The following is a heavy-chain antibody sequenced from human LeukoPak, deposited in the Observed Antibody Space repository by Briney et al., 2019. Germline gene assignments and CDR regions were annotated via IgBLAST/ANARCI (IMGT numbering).Heavy chain of an antibody. CDR1: GYTFTSYG. CDR2: ISAYNGNT. CDR3: ARGNSITMIVVPDGAFDI. J-gene: IGHJ3*02. D-gene: IGHD3-22*01. V-gene: IGHV1-18*01. Sequence: ASVKVSCKASGYTFTSYGISWVRQAPGQGLEWMGWISAYNGNTNYAQKLQGGVTMTTDTSTSTAYMELRSLRSDDTAVYYCARGNSITMIVVPDGAFDIWGQGTMVTVSS.